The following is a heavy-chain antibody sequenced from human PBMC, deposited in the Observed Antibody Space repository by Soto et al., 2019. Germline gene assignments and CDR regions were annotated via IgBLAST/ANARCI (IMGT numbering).Heavy chain of an antibody. V-gene: IGHV3-21*01. Sequence: GGSLRLSCAASGFTFSSYSMNWVRQAPGKGLEWVSSISSSSSCIYYADSVKGRFTISRDNAKNSLYLQMNSLRAEDTAVYYCARDKLELGVVSFDYWGQGTLVTVSS. J-gene: IGHJ4*02. CDR2: ISSSSSCI. D-gene: IGHD1-7*01. CDR3: ARDKLELGVVSFDY. CDR1: GFTFSSYS.